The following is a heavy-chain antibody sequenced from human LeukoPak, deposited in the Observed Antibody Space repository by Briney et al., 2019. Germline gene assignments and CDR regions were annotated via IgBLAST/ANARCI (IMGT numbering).Heavy chain of an antibody. J-gene: IGHJ3*02. Sequence: ASVKVSCKASGYTFTGYYMHWVRQAPGQGLEWMGWINPNSGGTNYAQKFQGRVTMTSDTSISTAYMELSRLRSDDTAVYYCARVEVLLSAFDIWGQGTMVTVSS. CDR3: ARVEVLLSAFDI. V-gene: IGHV1-2*02. CDR2: INPNSGGT. CDR1: GYTFTGYY. D-gene: IGHD1-1*01.